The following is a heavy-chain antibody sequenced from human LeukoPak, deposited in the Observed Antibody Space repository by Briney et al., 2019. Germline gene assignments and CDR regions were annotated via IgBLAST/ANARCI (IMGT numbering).Heavy chain of an antibody. CDR1: VFTFSSYW. D-gene: IGHD4-17*01. CDR3: ARDRAYGDYLDY. CDR2: INRDGSST. Sequence: GRSLRLSSAASVFTFSSYWMHWVREAPGKGLVWVSGINRDGSSTSYADSVKGRFTISRDNAKNTLYLQMNSLRAEDTAVYYCARDRAYGDYLDYWGQGTLVTVSS. V-gene: IGHV3-74*01. J-gene: IGHJ4*02.